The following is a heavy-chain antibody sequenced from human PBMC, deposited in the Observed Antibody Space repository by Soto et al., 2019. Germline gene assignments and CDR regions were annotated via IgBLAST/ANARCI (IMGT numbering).Heavy chain of an antibody. J-gene: IGHJ6*04. Sequence: GGSLRLSCAASGFTVSSNYMSWVRQAPGKGLEWGSVIFSGGSTYDADSVKGRFTISRDNFENTLYLQMNSLRAADTAVYYCTRGGHGGSTSFGMDVWGKGTTVTVSS. CDR2: IFSGGST. CDR3: TRGGHGGSTSFGMDV. V-gene: IGHV3-53*01. CDR1: GFTVSSNY. D-gene: IGHD6-13*01.